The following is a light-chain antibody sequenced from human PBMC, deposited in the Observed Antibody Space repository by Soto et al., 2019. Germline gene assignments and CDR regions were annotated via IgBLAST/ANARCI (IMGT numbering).Light chain of an antibody. V-gene: IGLV2-23*01. J-gene: IGLJ2*01. CDR2: EAT. CDR3: CSYGGGNTPVI. Sequence: QAVVTQPASVSGSPGQSITISCTGTSSDVGTYNLVSWYQQHPGKAPKLIIYEATKRPSGVSSRFSGSKSGNTASLTISGLQAEDEADYYCCSYGGGNTPVIFGGGTKLTVL. CDR1: SSDVGTYNL.